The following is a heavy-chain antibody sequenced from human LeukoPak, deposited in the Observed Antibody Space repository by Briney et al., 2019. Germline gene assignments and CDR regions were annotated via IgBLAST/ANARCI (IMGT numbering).Heavy chain of an antibody. CDR1: GFTFSSYS. Sequence: GGSLRLSCAASGFTFSSYSMNWVRQAPGKGLEWVSYISSSSSTIYYADSVKGRFTISRDNAKNSLYLQMNSLRDEDTAVYYCARDSSSDYGDFMAFDIWGRGTMVTVSS. J-gene: IGHJ3*02. D-gene: IGHD4-17*01. CDR2: ISSSSSTI. CDR3: ARDSSSDYGDFMAFDI. V-gene: IGHV3-48*02.